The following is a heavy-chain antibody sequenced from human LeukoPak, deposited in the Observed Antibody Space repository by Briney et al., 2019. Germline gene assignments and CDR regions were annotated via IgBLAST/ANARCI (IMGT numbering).Heavy chain of an antibody. V-gene: IGHV3-21*01. CDR3: ARGGCSSTSCYPFDY. J-gene: IGHJ4*02. CDR2: ISSSSSYI. CDR1: GFTFSSYS. Sequence: PGGSLRLSCAASGFTFSSYSMNWVRQAPGKGLEWVSSISSSSSYIYYADSVKGRFTISRDNAKNSLYLQMNSLGAEDTAVYYCARGGCSSTSCYPFDYWGQGTLVTVSS. D-gene: IGHD2-2*01.